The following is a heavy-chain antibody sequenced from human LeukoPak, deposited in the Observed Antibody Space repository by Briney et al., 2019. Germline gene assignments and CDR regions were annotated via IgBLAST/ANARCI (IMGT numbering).Heavy chain of an antibody. CDR3: PRDRHFYESSGYPSWFDS. D-gene: IGHD3-22*01. V-gene: IGHV3-49*04. CDR2: IRKKAYSGTT. Sequence: PGGSLRLSCAGSGFVFGDYFMSWVRQAPGEGPGWVSFIRKKAYSGTTEYAASVKGRFFISRDDSKSIAYLKMNSLKTEDTAFYYCPRDRHFYESSGYPSWFDSWGQGTLVTVSS. J-gene: IGHJ5*01. CDR1: GFVFGDYF.